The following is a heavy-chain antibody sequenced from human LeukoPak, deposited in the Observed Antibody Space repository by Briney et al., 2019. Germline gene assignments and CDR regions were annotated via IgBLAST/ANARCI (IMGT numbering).Heavy chain of an antibody. CDR2: IYHSGST. Sequence: PSETLSLTCAVSGGSISSGGYSWSWIRQPPGKGLEWIGYIYHSGSTYYNPSLKSRVTISVDTSKNQFSLKLSSVTAADTAVYYCASPFIVVPAAIPWGQGTLVTVSS. J-gene: IGHJ5*02. CDR3: ASPFIVVPAAIP. V-gene: IGHV4-30-2*01. CDR1: GGSISSGGYS. D-gene: IGHD2-2*02.